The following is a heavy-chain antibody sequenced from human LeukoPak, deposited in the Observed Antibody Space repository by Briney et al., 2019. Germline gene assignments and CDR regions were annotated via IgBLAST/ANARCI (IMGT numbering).Heavy chain of an antibody. J-gene: IGHJ5*02. CDR2: ISAYNGNT. D-gene: IGHD3-22*01. Sequence: ASVKVSYKASGYTFTSYGISWVRQAPGQGLEWMGWISAYNGNTNYAQKLQGRVTMTTDTSTSTAYMELRSLRSDDTAVYYCARDQSYDSSGYYYGNWFDPWGQGTLVTVSS. CDR1: GYTFTSYG. V-gene: IGHV1-18*01. CDR3: ARDQSYDSSGYYYGNWFDP.